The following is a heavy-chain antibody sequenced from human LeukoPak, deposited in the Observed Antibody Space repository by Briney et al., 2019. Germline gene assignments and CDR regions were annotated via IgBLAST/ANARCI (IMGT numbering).Heavy chain of an antibody. CDR3: ARDYGAFSFDY. Sequence: PGGSLRLSCAASGFTFSSFWMSWVRQAPGKGLEWVANIKQDGSEKYYVDSVKGRLTISRDNAKNSLYLQMNSLRAEDTAVYYCARDYGAFSFDYWGQGTLVTVSS. CDR2: IKQDGSEK. CDR1: GFTFSSFW. J-gene: IGHJ4*02. D-gene: IGHD3-16*01. V-gene: IGHV3-7*05.